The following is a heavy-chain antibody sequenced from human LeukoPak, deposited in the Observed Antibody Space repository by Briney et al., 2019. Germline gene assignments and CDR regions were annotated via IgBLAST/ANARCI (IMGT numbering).Heavy chain of an antibody. D-gene: IGHD1-26*01. CDR2: INPNSGGT. V-gene: IGHV1-2*02. Sequence: ASVTVSCKASGYTFTGYYMHWVRQAPGQGLEWMGWINPNSGGTNYAQKFQGRVTMTRDTSISTAYMELSRLRSDDTAVYYCARSGSYFGGFDYWGQGTLVTVSS. CDR3: ARSGSYFGGFDY. J-gene: IGHJ4*02. CDR1: GYTFTGYY.